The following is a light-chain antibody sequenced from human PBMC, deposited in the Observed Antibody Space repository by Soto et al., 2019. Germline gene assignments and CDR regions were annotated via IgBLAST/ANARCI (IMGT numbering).Light chain of an antibody. V-gene: IGKV3-15*01. CDR2: GAS. CDR1: QSISSN. J-gene: IGKJ1*01. CDR3: QQYNNWPET. Sequence: EIVMTQSPATLSVSPGERATLSCRASQSISSNLAWYQQKPGQAPRLLIYGASTRATGIPARFSGSGSGTEFTLTIGSLQSEDFAVYYCQQYNNWPETVGQGTKVDI.